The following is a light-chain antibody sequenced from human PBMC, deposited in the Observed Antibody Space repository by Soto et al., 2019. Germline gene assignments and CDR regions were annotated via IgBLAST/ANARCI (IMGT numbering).Light chain of an antibody. CDR2: DAS. Sequence: EIVLTQSPATLSLSPGERATLSCRASQSVSSYLAWYQQKPGQAPRLLIYDASNRATGIPARFSGSGSGTDLTLTISSLEPEDFADYYCQQRSNWPPVTFGQGTRLEIK. V-gene: IGKV3-11*01. J-gene: IGKJ5*01. CDR3: QQRSNWPPVT. CDR1: QSVSSY.